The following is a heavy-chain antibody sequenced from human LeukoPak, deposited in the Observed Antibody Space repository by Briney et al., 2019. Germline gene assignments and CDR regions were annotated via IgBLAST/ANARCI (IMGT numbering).Heavy chain of an antibody. CDR1: GFTFSDYW. V-gene: IGHV3-74*01. CDR3: VRGGFSLDY. Sequence: PGGSLRLSCAASGFTFSDYWMHWVRQAPGKGLVWVSRISSDGSRVTYADSVKGRFTISRDNAKNTLYLQMNSLRAEDTALYYCVRGGFSLDYWGQGTLVTVSS. J-gene: IGHJ4*02. CDR2: ISSDGSRV. D-gene: IGHD3-16*01.